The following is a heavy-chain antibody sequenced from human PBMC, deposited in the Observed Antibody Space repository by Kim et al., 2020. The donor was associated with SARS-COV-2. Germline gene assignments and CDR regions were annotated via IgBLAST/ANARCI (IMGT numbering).Heavy chain of an antibody. J-gene: IGHJ4*02. CDR2: ISASGSFT. V-gene: IGHV3-23*01. Sequence: GGSLRLSCAASGFIFSSYVMSWVRQAPGKGLEWVSTISASGSFTYYADSVKGRFTISRDNSKNTLYLQMNSLRAEDTAVYYCNRGQHLVFWGQGTLVTVSS. D-gene: IGHD6-13*01. CDR3: NRGQHLVF. CDR1: GFIFSSYV.